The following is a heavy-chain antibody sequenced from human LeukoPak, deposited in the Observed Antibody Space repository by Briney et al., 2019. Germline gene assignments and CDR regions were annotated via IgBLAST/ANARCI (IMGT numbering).Heavy chain of an antibody. CDR3: VKGGGYPTYSFAY. D-gene: IGHD2-15*01. CDR1: GGSISSYY. CDR2: IYYSGST. V-gene: IGHV4-59*01. J-gene: IGHJ4*02. Sequence: PSETLSLTCTVSGGSISSYYWSWIRQPPGKGLEWIGYIYYSGSTNYNPSLKSRVTISVDTSKNQFSLKLSSVTASDTAVYYWVKGGGYPTYSFAYWGQGPLVTVSS.